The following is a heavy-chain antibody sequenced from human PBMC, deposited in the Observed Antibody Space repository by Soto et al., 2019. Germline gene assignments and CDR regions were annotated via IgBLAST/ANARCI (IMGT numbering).Heavy chain of an antibody. Sequence: QVQLQESAPGLVKPSQTLSLTCTVSGGSISSGGYYWNWIRQHPGKGLEWIGYIYYSGSTYYNPSLRSRVTISVNTCKNQLSVKLSSVTAADRAVYYGAREPLTWGQGTLGTVSS. CDR3: AREPLT. CDR1: GGSISSGGYY. V-gene: IGHV4-31*03. CDR2: IYYSGST. J-gene: IGHJ4*02.